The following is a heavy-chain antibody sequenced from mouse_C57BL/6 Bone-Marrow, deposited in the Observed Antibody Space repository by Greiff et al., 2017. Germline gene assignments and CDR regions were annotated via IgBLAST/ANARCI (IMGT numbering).Heavy chain of an antibody. CDR2: ISSGSSTI. CDR3: ARPYTGAWFAY. J-gene: IGHJ3*01. Sequence: EVHLVESGGGLVKPGGSLKLSCAASGFTFSDYGMHWVRQAPEKGLEWVAYISSGSSTIYYADTVKGRFTISRDNAKNTLFLQMTSLRAEDAAMYYCARPYTGAWFAYGGQGTLVTVSA. D-gene: IGHD1-1*01. CDR1: GFTFSDYG. V-gene: IGHV5-17*01.